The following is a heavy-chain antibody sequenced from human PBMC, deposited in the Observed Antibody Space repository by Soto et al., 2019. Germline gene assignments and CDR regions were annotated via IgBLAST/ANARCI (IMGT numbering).Heavy chain of an antibody. Sequence: SETLSLTCTVSGGSISSGDYYWSWLRQPPGKGLEWIGYIYYSGSTYYNPSLKSRVTISVDTSKNQFSLKLSSVTAADTAVYYCVNDTPVELELRGTYGMDVWGQGTTVTVSS. CDR2: IYYSGST. V-gene: IGHV4-30-4*01. D-gene: IGHD3-10*01. CDR3: VNDTPVELELRGTYGMDV. J-gene: IGHJ6*02. CDR1: GGSISSGDYY.